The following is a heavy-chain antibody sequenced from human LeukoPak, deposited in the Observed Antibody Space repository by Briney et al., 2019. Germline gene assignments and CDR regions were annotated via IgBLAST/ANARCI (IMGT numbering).Heavy chain of an antibody. D-gene: IGHD3-3*01. J-gene: IGHJ4*02. CDR1: GYTFTSYG. Sequence: ASVKVSCKASGYTFTSYGISSVRQAPGQGLEWMGWISAYNGNTNYAQKLQGRVTMTRNTSISTAYMELSSLRSEDTAVYYCARAVREWYYFDYWGQGTLVTVSS. CDR2: ISAYNGNT. CDR3: ARAVREWYYFDY. V-gene: IGHV1-18*01.